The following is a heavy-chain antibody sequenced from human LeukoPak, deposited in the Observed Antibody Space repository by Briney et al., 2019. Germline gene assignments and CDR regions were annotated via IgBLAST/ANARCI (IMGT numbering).Heavy chain of an antibody. CDR1: GFTFSSYA. D-gene: IGHD3-10*01. V-gene: IGHV3-23*01. CDR2: FSGSGGST. CDR3: AKEGDYYGSGSHRDAFDM. J-gene: IGHJ3*02. Sequence: GGSLRLSCAASGFTFSSYAMSWVRQAPGKGLECISGFSGSGGSTYYADSVKGRFTISRDNSKNTLYLQMNSLRAEDAALYYCAKEGDYYGSGSHRDAFDMWGQGTMVTVSS.